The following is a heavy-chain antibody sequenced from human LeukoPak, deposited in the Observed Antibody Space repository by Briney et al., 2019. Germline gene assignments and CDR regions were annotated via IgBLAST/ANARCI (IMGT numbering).Heavy chain of an antibody. CDR3: AKDIGSYYDY. V-gene: IGHV3-7*01. J-gene: IGHJ4*02. CDR2: IKQDGSEK. D-gene: IGHD3-10*01. CDR1: GFTFSGYW. Sequence: GGSLRLSCAASGFTFSGYWMSWVRQAPGKGLEWVANIKQDGSEKYYVDSVKGRFTISRDNSKNTLYLEMNSLRAEDTAVYYCAKDIGSYYDYWGQGILVTVSS.